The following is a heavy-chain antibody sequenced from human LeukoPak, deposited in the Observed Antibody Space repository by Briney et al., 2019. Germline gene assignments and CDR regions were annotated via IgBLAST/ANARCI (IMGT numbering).Heavy chain of an antibody. V-gene: IGHV4-34*01. D-gene: IGHD1-26*01. Sequence: SSETLSLTCAVYGGSFSGYYWGWIRQPPGKGLEWIGEINHSGSTNYNPSLKSRVTISVDTSKNQFSLKLTSVTAADTAVYYCARRRGEWELWAFDIWGQGTMVTVSS. CDR3: ARRRGEWELWAFDI. CDR1: GGSFSGYY. J-gene: IGHJ3*02. CDR2: INHSGST.